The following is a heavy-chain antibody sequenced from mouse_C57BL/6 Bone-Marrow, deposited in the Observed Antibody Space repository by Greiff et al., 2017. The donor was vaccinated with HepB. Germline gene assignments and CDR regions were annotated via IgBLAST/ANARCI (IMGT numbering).Heavy chain of an antibody. Sequence: EVMLVESGAELVRPGASVKLSCTASGFNIKDDYMHWVKQRPEQGLEWIGWIDPENGDTEYAPKFQGKATITADTSSNTAYLQLSSLTSEDTAVYYCARGYGSSYVGYFDVWGTGTTVTVSS. J-gene: IGHJ1*03. CDR2: IDPENGDT. D-gene: IGHD1-1*01. V-gene: IGHV14-4*01. CDR1: GFNIKDDY. CDR3: ARGYGSSYVGYFDV.